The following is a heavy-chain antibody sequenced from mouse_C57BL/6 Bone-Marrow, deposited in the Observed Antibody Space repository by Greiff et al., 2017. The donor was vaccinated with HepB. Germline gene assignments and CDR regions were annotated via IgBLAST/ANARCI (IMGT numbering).Heavy chain of an antibody. CDR3: ARGSSYYYYFDV. V-gene: IGHV1-80*01. Sequence: VQLQQSGAELVKPGASVKISCKASGYAFSSYWMNWVKQRPGKGLEWIGQIYPGDGDTNYNGKFKGKATLTADKSSSTAYMQLSSLTSEDSAVYFCARGSSYYYYFDVWGTGTTVTVSS. CDR1: GYAFSSYW. CDR2: IYPGDGDT. J-gene: IGHJ1*03. D-gene: IGHD1-1*01.